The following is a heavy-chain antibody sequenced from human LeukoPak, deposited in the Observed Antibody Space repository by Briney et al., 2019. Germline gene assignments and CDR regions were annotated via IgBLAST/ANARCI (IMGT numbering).Heavy chain of an antibody. J-gene: IGHJ4*02. CDR1: GFTFSSHA. Sequence: PGGSLRLSWAASGFTFSSHAMSWVRQAPGKGLEWVSSIIGSGGSTYYADSVKGRFTISRDNSKNTLYLQMNSLRAEDAAVYYCAKGRKTTVLEGGQGTLVTVSS. CDR3: AKGRKTTVLE. D-gene: IGHD4-17*01. V-gene: IGHV3-23*01. CDR2: IIGSGGST.